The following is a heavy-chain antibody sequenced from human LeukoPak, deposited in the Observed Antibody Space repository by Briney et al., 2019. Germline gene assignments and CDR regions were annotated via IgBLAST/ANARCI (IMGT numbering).Heavy chain of an antibody. CDR1: GGSISSYY. J-gene: IGHJ6*03. CDR3: AGDVGYYYMDV. V-gene: IGHV4-39*07. Sequence: SETLSLTCTVSGGSISSYYWGWIRQPPGKGLEWIGSIYYSDGSTYYNPSLKSRVTMSVDTSKNQFSLKLSSVTAADTAVYYCAGDVGYYYMDVWGKGTTVTVSS. CDR2: IYYSDGST.